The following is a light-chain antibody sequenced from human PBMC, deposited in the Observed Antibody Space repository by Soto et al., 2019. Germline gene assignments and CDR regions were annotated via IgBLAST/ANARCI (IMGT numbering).Light chain of an antibody. J-gene: IGKJ4*01. V-gene: IGKV1-8*01. CDR3: LQHKRYPLA. Sequence: AIRMTQSPSSFSASTGDIVTINFRASQSISSWLAWYQQKPGKAPKLLIYDASNLESGVPSRFSGSGSATEFTLTISSLQPEDFATYYCLQHKRYPLAFGGGTKVDIK. CDR1: QSISSW. CDR2: DAS.